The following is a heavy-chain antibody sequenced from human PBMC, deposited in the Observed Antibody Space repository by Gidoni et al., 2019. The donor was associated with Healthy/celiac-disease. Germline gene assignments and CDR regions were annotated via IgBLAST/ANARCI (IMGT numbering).Heavy chain of an antibody. V-gene: IGHV3-23*01. CDR2: ISGSGGRT. D-gene: IGHD3-10*01. CDR3: AKVVSRFGELLPFDY. J-gene: IGHJ4*02. CDR1: GFTFSSYA. Sequence: EVQLLESGGGLVQPGGSLRLSCAASGFTFSSYAMSWVRQAPGKGLEWVSAISGSGGRTYYADSVKGRFTISRDNSKNTLYLQMNSLRAEDTAVYYCAKVVSRFGELLPFDYWGQGTLVTVSS.